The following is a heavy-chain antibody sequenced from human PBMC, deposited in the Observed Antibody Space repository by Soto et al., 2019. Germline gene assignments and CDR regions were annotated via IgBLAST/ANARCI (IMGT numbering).Heavy chain of an antibody. J-gene: IGHJ4*02. Sequence: EVQLVETGGGLIQPGGSLRLSCAASGFTVSSNYMSWVRQAPGKGLEWVSVIYSGGSTYYADSGKGRFTISRDNSKNTRYLQMNSLRAEDTAVYYCARGRFGENAFDYWGQGTLVTVSS. CDR1: GFTVSSNY. CDR3: ARGRFGENAFDY. CDR2: IYSGGST. V-gene: IGHV3-53*02. D-gene: IGHD3-10*01.